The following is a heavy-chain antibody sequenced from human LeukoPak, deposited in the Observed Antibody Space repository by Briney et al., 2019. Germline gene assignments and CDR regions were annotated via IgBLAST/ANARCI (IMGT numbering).Heavy chain of an antibody. Sequence: GGSLRLSCAASGFTFSNYWMSWVRQAPGKGLEWVGNVKQDGSDKYYIDSVKGRFTISRDNAKNSLYLQMNSLRAEDTAVYYCARKTVVGSYFDYWGQGTPVTVSS. J-gene: IGHJ4*02. CDR1: GFTFSNYW. CDR3: ARKTVVGSYFDY. V-gene: IGHV3-7*03. CDR2: VKQDGSDK. D-gene: IGHD4-23*01.